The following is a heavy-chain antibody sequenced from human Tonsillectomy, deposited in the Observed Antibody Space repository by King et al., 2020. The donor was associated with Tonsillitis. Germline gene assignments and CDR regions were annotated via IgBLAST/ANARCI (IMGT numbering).Heavy chain of an antibody. D-gene: IGHD2-15*01. V-gene: IGHV3-7*01. CDR2: IKQDGSEK. CDR1: GFTFSSYW. Sequence: VQLVESGGGLVQPGGSLRLSCAPSGFTFSSYWMSWVRQAPGKGLEWVANIKQDGSEKYYVDSVKGRFTISRDNAKNSLYLQMNSQRAEDTAVYYCAREGARYCSGGSCYLDYWGQGTLVTVSS. CDR3: AREGARYCSGGSCYLDY. J-gene: IGHJ4*02.